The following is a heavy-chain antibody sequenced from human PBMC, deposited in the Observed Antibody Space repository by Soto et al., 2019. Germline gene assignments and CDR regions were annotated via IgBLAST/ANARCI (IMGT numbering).Heavy chain of an antibody. CDR2: IWYDGSNK. D-gene: IGHD6-13*01. J-gene: IGHJ4*02. V-gene: IGHV3-33*01. CDR1: GFTFSSYG. CDR3: AGGFGIAAATIGY. Sequence: QVQLVESGGGVVQPGRSLRLSCAASGFTFSSYGMHWVRQAPGKGLEWVAVIWYDGSNKYYADSVKGRFTISRDNSKNTLDVQMNSLRAEDTAVYYCAGGFGIAAATIGYWGQGTLVAVSS.